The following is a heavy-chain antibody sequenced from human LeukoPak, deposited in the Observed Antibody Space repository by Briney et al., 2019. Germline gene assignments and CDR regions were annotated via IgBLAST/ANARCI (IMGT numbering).Heavy chain of an antibody. V-gene: IGHV1-8*01. CDR3: ARGRGYDRIGYVYYFDF. CDR1: GYSFTSYD. CDR2: MNPNSGNT. D-gene: IGHD3-22*01. J-gene: IGHJ4*02. Sequence: ASVKVSCKASGYSFTSYDINWVRQAPGQGFEWVGWMNPNSGNTGHAQEFQGRVTMTRDTSMSTAYMELSSLRYEDTAVYYCARGRGYDRIGYVYYFDFWGQGTLVTVSS.